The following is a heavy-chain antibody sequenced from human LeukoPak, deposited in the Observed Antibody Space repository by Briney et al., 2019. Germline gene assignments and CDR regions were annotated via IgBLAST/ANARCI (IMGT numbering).Heavy chain of an antibody. CDR1: GFTFSSYA. CDR2: ISGSGGST. Sequence: GGSLRLSCAASGFTFSSYAMSWVRQAPGKGLEWVSAISGSGGSTYDADSVKGRFTISRDNSKNTLYLQMNSLRAEDTAVYYCAKDLRDGYNSKEPWFDPWGQGTLVTVSS. D-gene: IGHD5-24*01. J-gene: IGHJ5*02. CDR3: AKDLRDGYNSKEPWFDP. V-gene: IGHV3-23*01.